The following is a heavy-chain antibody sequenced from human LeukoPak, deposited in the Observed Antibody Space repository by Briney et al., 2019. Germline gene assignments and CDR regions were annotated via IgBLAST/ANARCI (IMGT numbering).Heavy chain of an antibody. V-gene: IGHV3-23*01. Sequence: PGGSLRLSCAASGFTFSNYAMSWVRQAPGKGLEWVSAITGGAGTTYYADSVKGRFTISRDNSKNTLYLQMTSPGADDTAVYFCAKGFNGGNYYYHFDYWGRGTLVTVSS. CDR1: GFTFSNYA. CDR3: AKGFNGGNYYYHFDY. J-gene: IGHJ4*02. CDR2: ITGGAGTT. D-gene: IGHD1-26*01.